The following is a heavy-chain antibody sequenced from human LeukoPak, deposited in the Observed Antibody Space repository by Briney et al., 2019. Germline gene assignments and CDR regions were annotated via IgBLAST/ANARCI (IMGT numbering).Heavy chain of an antibody. J-gene: IGHJ4*02. D-gene: IGHD3-22*01. CDR1: GFTFSSYA. CDR3: ARENYYDSSGYFDY. V-gene: IGHV3-30-3*01. Sequence: GGSLRLSCAASGFTFSSYAIHWVRQAPGKGLEWVAVISYDGSNKYYTDSVKGRFTISRDNSKNTLYLQMNSVRAEDTAVYYCARENYYDSSGYFDYWGQGTLVTVSS. CDR2: ISYDGSNK.